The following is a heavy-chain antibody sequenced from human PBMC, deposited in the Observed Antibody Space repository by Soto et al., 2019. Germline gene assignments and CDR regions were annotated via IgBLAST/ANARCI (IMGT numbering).Heavy chain of an antibody. J-gene: IGHJ5*02. CDR1: GFTFSSYE. Sequence: VQLVESGGGLVQPGGSLRLSCAASGFTFSSYEMNWVRQAPGKGLEWVSYISSSGSTIYYADSVKGRFTISRDNSKNTLYLQMNSLRAEDTAVYYCARHAWFGELFRGGWFDPWGQGTLVTVSS. CDR3: ARHAWFGELFRGGWFDP. D-gene: IGHD3-10*01. V-gene: IGHV3-48*03. CDR2: ISSSGSTI.